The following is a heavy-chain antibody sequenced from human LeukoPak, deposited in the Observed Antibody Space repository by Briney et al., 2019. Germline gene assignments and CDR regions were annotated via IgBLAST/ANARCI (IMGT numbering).Heavy chain of an antibody. J-gene: IGHJ6*02. CDR1: GFTFSSYA. CDR3: AKDDGYSYGYAQFYYYGMDV. D-gene: IGHD5-18*01. V-gene: IGHV3-23*01. CDR2: ISGSGGST. Sequence: GGSLRLSCAASGFTFSSYAMSWVRQAPGKGLEWVSAISGSGGSTYYADSVKGRFTTSRDNSKNTLYLQMNSLRAEDTAVYYCAKDDGYSYGYAQFYYYGMDVWGQGTTVTVSS.